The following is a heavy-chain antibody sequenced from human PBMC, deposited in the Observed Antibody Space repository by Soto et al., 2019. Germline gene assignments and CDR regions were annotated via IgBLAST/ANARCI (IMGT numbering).Heavy chain of an antibody. CDR3: AKLPRAGLQLFDF. CDR2: ISSSGDHT. CDR1: GFTFSDYA. D-gene: IGHD4-4*01. J-gene: IGHJ4*02. Sequence: EVQLLESGGGLVQPGGSLRLSCAASGFTFSDYAMSWVRQAPGKGLDWVSAISSSGDHTFYADSVKGRFTISRDNSKNALHLQVNSRGGEDTAVYYCAKLPRAGLQLFDFWGQGTRVTVSS. V-gene: IGHV3-23*01.